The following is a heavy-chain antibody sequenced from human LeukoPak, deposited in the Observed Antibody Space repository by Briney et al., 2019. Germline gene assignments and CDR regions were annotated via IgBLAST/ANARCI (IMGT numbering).Heavy chain of an antibody. CDR3: ARVGALYSSSWYLYYYYMDV. Sequence: AGGSLRLSCAASGFTFSSYAMSWVRQAPGKGLEWVSAISGSGGSTYYADSVKGRFTISRDNAKNSLYLQMNSLRAEDTAVYYCARVGALYSSSWYLYYYYMDVWGKGTTVTISS. V-gene: IGHV3-23*01. J-gene: IGHJ6*03. CDR2: ISGSGGST. CDR1: GFTFSSYA. D-gene: IGHD6-13*01.